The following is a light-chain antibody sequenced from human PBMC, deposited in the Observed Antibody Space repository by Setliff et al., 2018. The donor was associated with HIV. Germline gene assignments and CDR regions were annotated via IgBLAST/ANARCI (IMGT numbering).Light chain of an antibody. V-gene: IGLV1-47*02. CDR1: VSNIGRNS. CDR2: NND. J-gene: IGLJ2*01. CDR3: ATSDDSLSAVV. Sequence: QSALTQPPSTSGTPGQKVTISCSVSVSNIGRNSVFWYQQLPGTAPKLLMYNNDQRPSGVPDRFSGSKSGTSASLAITDLRSGDEADYYCATSDDSLSAVVFGGGTKVTVL.